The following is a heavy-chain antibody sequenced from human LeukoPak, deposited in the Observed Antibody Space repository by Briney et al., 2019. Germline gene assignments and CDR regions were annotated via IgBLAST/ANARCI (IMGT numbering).Heavy chain of an antibody. J-gene: IGHJ4*02. V-gene: IGHV1-2*02. CDR2: INPNSGDT. CDR1: GYTFTGYY. D-gene: IGHD3-10*01. CDR3: AAEGSGSGEIDY. Sequence: ASVKVSCKASGYTFTGYYMHWVRQAPGQGLEWMGWINPNSGDTNYAQKFQGRVTMTTDTSTSTAYMELRSLRSDDTAVYYCAAEGSGSGEIDYWGQGTLVTVSS.